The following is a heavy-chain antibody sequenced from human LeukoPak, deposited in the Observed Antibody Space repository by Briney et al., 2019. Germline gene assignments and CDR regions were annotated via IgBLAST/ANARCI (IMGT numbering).Heavy chain of an antibody. CDR2: INPHSGDT. CDR3: ATSGPDFLPVSPLLDF. V-gene: IGHV1-2*02. J-gene: IGHJ4*02. D-gene: IGHD2/OR15-2a*01. Sequence: ASVKVPCKASGYSFTGYYMHWVRQAPGQGPEWMGWINPHSGDTESAQKFQGRVTMTRDTSINTAYMELTRLKSDDTAVYYCATSGPDFLPVSPLLDFWGQGTLVTVSS. CDR1: GYSFTGYY.